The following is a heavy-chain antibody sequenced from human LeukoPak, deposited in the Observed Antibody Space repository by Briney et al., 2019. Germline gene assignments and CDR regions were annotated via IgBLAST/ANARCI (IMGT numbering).Heavy chain of an antibody. D-gene: IGHD6-19*01. V-gene: IGHV4-59*01. Sequence: SETLSLTCTVSGGSISSYYWSWIRQPPGKGLEWIGYIYYSGSTNYNPSLKSRVTISVDTSKNQFSLKLSSVTAADTAVYYCARDGVYSSGWTQDYFDYWGQGTLVTVSS. CDR2: IYYSGST. CDR1: GGSISSYY. J-gene: IGHJ4*02. CDR3: ARDGVYSSGWTQDYFDY.